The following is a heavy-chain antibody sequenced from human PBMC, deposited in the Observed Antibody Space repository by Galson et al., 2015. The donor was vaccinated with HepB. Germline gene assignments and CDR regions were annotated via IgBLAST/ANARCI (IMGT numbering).Heavy chain of an antibody. V-gene: IGHV1-24*01. CDR3: ATVSYDSSGYYYFFDY. J-gene: IGHJ4*02. D-gene: IGHD3-22*01. Sequence: SVKVSCKVSGYTLTELSMHWVRQAPGKGLEWMGGFDPEDGETIYAQKFQGRVTMTEDTSTDTAYMELSSLRSEDTAVYYCATVSYDSSGYYYFFDYWGQGTLVTVSS. CDR2: FDPEDGET. CDR1: GYTLTELS.